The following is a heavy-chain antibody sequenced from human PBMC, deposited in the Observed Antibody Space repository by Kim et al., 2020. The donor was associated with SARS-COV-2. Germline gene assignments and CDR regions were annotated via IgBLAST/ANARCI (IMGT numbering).Heavy chain of an antibody. Sequence: GGSLRLSCTASGFTFSDFYMSWIRQAPGKGLEWVSYISNTGSTIYYADSVKGRFTVSRDNAKNSLFLQMNTLRAEDTAVYYCASPGFFDSWGQGTLVTVSS. CDR1: GFTFSDFY. J-gene: IGHJ4*02. CDR3: ASPGFFDS. V-gene: IGHV3-11*01. CDR2: ISNTGSTI.